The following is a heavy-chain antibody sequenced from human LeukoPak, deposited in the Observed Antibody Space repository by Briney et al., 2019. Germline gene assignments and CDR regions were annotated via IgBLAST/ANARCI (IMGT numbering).Heavy chain of an antibody. Sequence: SETLSLTCAVSGDSITRSDWWAWIRQPPGKGLEWLGNIYYSGRVYHNPSLQTRVTMSVDSSKNQFSLRLGSVTAVDTAVYFCAKTRRGTYYGESFDIWAQGILVTVSS. CDR3: AKTRRGTYYGESFDI. CDR2: IYYSGRV. CDR1: GDSITRSDW. J-gene: IGHJ3*02. V-gene: IGHV4-28*05. D-gene: IGHD1-26*01.